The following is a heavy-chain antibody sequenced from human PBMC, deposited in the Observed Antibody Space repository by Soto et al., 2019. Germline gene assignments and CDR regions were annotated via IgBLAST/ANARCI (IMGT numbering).Heavy chain of an antibody. CDR1: GFPFSSYN. D-gene: IGHD6-13*01. CDR2: ISSSSSDI. Sequence: GGSLRLSCAASGFPFSSYNMNWVRQAPGKGLEWVSSISSSSSDIYYADSLKGRFTISRDNAKNSLYLQMNSLRAEDTALYYCAKSKQLGTFDYWGQGTLVTVSS. J-gene: IGHJ4*02. CDR3: AKSKQLGTFDY. V-gene: IGHV3-21*04.